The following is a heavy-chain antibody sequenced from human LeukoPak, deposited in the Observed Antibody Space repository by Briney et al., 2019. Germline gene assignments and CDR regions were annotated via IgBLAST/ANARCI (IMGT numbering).Heavy chain of an antibody. CDR2: IYHSGST. Sequence: PSETLSLTCTVSGGSISSGGYYWSWIRQPPGKGLEWIGYIYHSGSTYYNPSLKSRVTISVDRSKNQFSLKLSSVTAADTAVYYCARDLEGDNCSSTSCYAGWGQGTLVTVSS. CDR3: ARDLEGDNCSSTSCYAG. CDR1: GGSISSGGYY. V-gene: IGHV4-30-2*01. D-gene: IGHD2-2*01. J-gene: IGHJ4*02.